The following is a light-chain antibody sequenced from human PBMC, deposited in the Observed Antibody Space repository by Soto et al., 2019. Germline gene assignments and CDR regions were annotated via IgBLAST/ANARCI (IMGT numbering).Light chain of an antibody. Sequence: EIVLTQSPATLSLSPGERATLSCRASRSVRSYLAWYQQKPGQAPRLLIYDASNRAAGIPARFSGSGSETDFTLTTSNLAPEDFAVYYCQQRYAWPPITFGQGTRLEIK. CDR3: QQRYAWPPIT. V-gene: IGKV3-11*01. J-gene: IGKJ5*01. CDR2: DAS. CDR1: RSVRSY.